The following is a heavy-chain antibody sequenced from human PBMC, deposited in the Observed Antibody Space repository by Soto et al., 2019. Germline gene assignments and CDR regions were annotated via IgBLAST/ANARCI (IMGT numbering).Heavy chain of an antibody. Sequence: QVQLQESGPGLVKPSQTLSLTCTVFGGSISSGDYYRSWIRQPPGKGLEWIGYLYYSGSTYYNPSLKSRVTLPVDTSKNQFALKLSSVTAADTAVYYCARDLVAVAGTGGFDYWGQGTLVTVSS. CDR3: ARDLVAVAGTGGFDY. CDR2: LYYSGST. V-gene: IGHV4-30-4*01. J-gene: IGHJ4*02. CDR1: GGSISSGDYY. D-gene: IGHD6-19*01.